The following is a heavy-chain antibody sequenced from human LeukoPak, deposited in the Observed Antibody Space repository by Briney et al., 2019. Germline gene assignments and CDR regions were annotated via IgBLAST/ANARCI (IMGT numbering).Heavy chain of an antibody. V-gene: IGHV1-69*01. CDR3: ARGMVRGVIPNPLGY. J-gene: IGHJ4*02. Sequence: ASVKVSCKASGGTFSSYAISWVRQAPGQGLEWMGGIIPIFGTANYAQEFQGRVTITADESTSTAYMELSSLRSEDTAVYYCARGMVRGVIPNPLGYWGQGTLVTVSS. CDR1: GGTFSSYA. D-gene: IGHD3-10*01. CDR2: IIPIFGTA.